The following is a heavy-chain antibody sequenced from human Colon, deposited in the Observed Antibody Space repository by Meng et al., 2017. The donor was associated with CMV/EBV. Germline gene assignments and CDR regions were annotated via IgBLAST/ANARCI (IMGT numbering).Heavy chain of an antibody. CDR3: ASILFAAAAGGWGGY. CDR1: GGSFSGYY. Sequence: GQLQQLGAGLLKPSETLSLTCAVYGGSFSGYYWSWIRQPPGKGLEWIGEINHSGSTNYNPSLKSRVTISVDTSKNQFSLKLSSVTAADTAVYYCASILFAAAAGGWGGYWGQGTLVTVSS. D-gene: IGHD6-13*01. CDR2: INHSGST. J-gene: IGHJ4*02. V-gene: IGHV4-34*01.